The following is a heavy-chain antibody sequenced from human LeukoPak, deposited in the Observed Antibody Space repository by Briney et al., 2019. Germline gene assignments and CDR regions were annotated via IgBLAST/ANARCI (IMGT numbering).Heavy chain of an antibody. Sequence: ASVKVSCKASGYTFTGYYMHWVRQAPGQGLEWMGWINPNSGNTGYAQKFQGRVTMTRNTSISTAYMELSSLRSEDTAVYYCARAATMVQGVIITTLRYYYMDVWGKGTTVTVSS. D-gene: IGHD3-10*01. V-gene: IGHV1-8*01. CDR2: INPNSGNT. J-gene: IGHJ6*03. CDR3: ARAATMVQGVIITTLRYYYMDV. CDR1: GYTFTGYY.